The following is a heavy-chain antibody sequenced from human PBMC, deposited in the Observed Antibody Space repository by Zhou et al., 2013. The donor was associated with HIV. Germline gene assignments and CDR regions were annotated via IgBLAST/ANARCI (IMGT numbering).Heavy chain of an antibody. Sequence: QVHLVQSGAVMKKPGSSVRISCEASGYTFVDYFIHWIRHVPGKGLEWMGWMNPYRGAVNYPWPFQGRVTLTRKSSYDTDTGTAYMELSRLTPADTAVYYCVRRGLCDQCDDWDFQHWGQGTPVVVSS. CDR2: MNPYRGAV. J-gene: IGHJ1*01. CDR3: VRRGLCDQCDDWDFQH. V-gene: IGHV1-2*02. CDR1: GYTFVDYF. D-gene: IGHD2-21*02.